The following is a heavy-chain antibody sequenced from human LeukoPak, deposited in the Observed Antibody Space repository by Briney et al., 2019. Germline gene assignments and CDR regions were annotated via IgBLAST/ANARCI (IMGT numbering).Heavy chain of an antibody. CDR2: ISGSGGST. Sequence: PGGSLRLSCAASGFTFSSYAMSWVRQAPGKGLEWVSAISGSGGSTYYADAVKGRFTISRDNSKNTLYLQMNSLRAEDTAVYYCARKSPRSGYYWFDYWGQGTLVTVSS. CDR1: GFTFSSYA. D-gene: IGHD3-22*01. V-gene: IGHV3-23*01. J-gene: IGHJ4*02. CDR3: ARKSPRSGYYWFDY.